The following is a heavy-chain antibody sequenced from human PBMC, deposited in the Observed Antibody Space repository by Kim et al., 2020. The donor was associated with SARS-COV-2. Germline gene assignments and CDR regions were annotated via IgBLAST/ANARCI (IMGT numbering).Heavy chain of an antibody. D-gene: IGHD4-17*01. CDR3: ARDTPRTTVTTTPLLYYYGMDV. V-gene: IGHV1-3*01. Sequence: ASVKVSCKASGYTFTSYAMHWVRQAPGQRLDWMGWINAGNGNTKYSQKFQGRVTITRDTSASTAYMELSSLRSEDTAVDYCARDTPRTTVTTTPLLYYYGMDVWGQGTTVTVSS. J-gene: IGHJ6*02. CDR1: GYTFTSYA. CDR2: INAGNGNT.